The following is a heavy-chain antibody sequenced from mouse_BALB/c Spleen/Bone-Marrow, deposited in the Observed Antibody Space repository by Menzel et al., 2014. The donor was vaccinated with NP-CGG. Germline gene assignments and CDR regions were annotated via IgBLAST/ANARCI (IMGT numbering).Heavy chain of an antibody. D-gene: IGHD2-1*01. CDR1: GYTFTNYW. CDR3: ARGKGNYD. V-gene: IGHV1-7*01. Sequence: QVQLKESGAELAKPGASVKMSCKASGYTFTNYWMHWVKQRPGQGLGWIGYINPSTGYTEYNQKFKDKATLTADKSSSTAYMQLSSLTSEDSAVYYCARGKGNYDWGQGTTLTVSS. CDR2: INPSTGYT. J-gene: IGHJ2*01.